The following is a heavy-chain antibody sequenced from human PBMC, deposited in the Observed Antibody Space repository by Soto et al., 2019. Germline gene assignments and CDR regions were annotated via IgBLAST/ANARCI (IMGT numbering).Heavy chain of an antibody. Sequence: PSETLSLTCTISGGSFGTNYWSWIRQAPGKGLEWIGYTYHTGSTKYNPSLKSRATISVDTSKNQFSLTLTSAAAADTAVYYCAPDSAGRGPFDPWGQGILGTVSS. CDR1: GGSFGTNY. V-gene: IGHV4-59*13. D-gene: IGHD3-10*01. J-gene: IGHJ5*02. CDR2: TYHTGST. CDR3: APDSAGRGPFDP.